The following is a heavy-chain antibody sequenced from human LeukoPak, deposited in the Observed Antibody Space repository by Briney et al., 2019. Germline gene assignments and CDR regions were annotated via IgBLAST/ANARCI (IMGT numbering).Heavy chain of an antibody. D-gene: IGHD6-19*01. V-gene: IGHV4-4*07. CDR1: GGSISSYY. CDR3: ARVRPTSSGWYYFDY. Sequence: SETLSLTCTVSGGSISSYYWSWIRQPAGKGLEWIGRIYTSGSTNYNPSLKSRCTISVDTSKTQLPLKLSSVTAADTAVYSCARVRPTSSGWYYFDYWGQGTLVTVSS. CDR2: IYTSGST. J-gene: IGHJ4*02.